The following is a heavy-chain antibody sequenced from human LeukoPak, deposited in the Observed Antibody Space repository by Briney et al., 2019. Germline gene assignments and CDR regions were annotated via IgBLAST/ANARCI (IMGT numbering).Heavy chain of an antibody. Sequence: ASVKVSCKASGYTFTSYYMHWVRQAPGQGLEWMGIINPSGGSTGYAQKFQGRVTMTRDTSTSTVYMELSSLRSEDTAMYYCARAFTILDDSSGYYDMRYWGQGTLVTVSS. CDR2: INPSGGST. J-gene: IGHJ4*02. CDR3: ARAFTILDDSSGYYDMRY. V-gene: IGHV1-46*01. D-gene: IGHD3-22*01. CDR1: GYTFTSYY.